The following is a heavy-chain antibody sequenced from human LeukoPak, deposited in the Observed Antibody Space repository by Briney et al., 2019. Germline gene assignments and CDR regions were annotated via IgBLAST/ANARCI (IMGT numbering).Heavy chain of an antibody. Sequence: GESLKISCKGSGYSFTSYWIGWVRQMPGKGLEWMGIIYPGDSDTRYSPSFQGQVTISADKSISTAYLQWSSLKASDTAMYYCARRGYCSGGSCYSLNWFDPWGQGTLVTVSS. V-gene: IGHV5-51*01. J-gene: IGHJ5*02. D-gene: IGHD2-15*01. CDR3: ARRGYCSGGSCYSLNWFDP. CDR2: IYPGDSDT. CDR1: GYSFTSYW.